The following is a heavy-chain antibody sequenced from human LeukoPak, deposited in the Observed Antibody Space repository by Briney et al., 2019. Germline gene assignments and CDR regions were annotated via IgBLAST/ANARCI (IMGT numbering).Heavy chain of an antibody. Sequence: SETLSLTCIVSGGSISSSSYYWGWIRQPPGKGLEWIGGIYYSGSTYYNPSLKSRVTISVDTSKNQFSLKLSSVTAAVTAVYYCARLEDGPPKHWGQGTLVTVSS. CDR1: GGSISSSSYY. CDR2: IYYSGST. D-gene: IGHD5-24*01. J-gene: IGHJ1*01. CDR3: ARLEDGPPKH. V-gene: IGHV4-39*01.